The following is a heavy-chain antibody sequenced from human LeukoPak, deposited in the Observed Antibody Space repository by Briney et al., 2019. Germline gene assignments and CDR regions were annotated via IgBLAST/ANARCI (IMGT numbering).Heavy chain of an antibody. CDR2: IYSGGST. CDR3: ARAYDSSGYYPVAY. V-gene: IGHV3-66*01. CDR1: GFTVSSNY. J-gene: IGHJ4*02. D-gene: IGHD3-22*01. Sequence: GGSLRLSCAASGFTVSSNYMSWVRQAPGKGLEWVSVIYSGGSTYYADSVKGRFTISRDNSKNTLYLQMNSLRAEDTAVYYCARAYDSSGYYPVAYWGQGTLVTVSS.